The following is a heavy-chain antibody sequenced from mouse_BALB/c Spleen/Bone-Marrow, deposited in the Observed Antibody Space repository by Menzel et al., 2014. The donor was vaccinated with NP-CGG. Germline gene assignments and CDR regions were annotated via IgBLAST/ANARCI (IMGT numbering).Heavy chain of an antibody. CDR2: ISSGGGST. CDR1: GFTFSSYD. D-gene: IGHD2-1*01. Sequence: EVQLVESGGDLVKPGGSLKLSCAASGFTFSSYDMSWVRQTPEKRLEWVAYISSGGGSTYYPDTVKGRFTISRDNAKNTLYLQMSSLKSEDTAMYYCARHGGNYVYYAMDYWGQGTSVTVSS. CDR3: ARHGGNYVYYAMDY. V-gene: IGHV5-12-1*01. J-gene: IGHJ4*01.